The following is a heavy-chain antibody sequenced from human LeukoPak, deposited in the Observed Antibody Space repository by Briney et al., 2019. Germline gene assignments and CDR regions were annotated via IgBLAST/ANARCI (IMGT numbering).Heavy chain of an antibody. CDR2: IIPILGIA. CDR3: AKGPTRNYYYYGMDV. CDR1: GGTFSSYA. Sequence: SVKVSCKASGGTFSSYAISWVRQAPGQGLEWMGRIIPILGIANYAQKFQGRVTITADKSTSTAYMELSSLRSEDTAVYYCAKGPTRNYYYYGMDVWGQGTTVTVSS. V-gene: IGHV1-69*04. J-gene: IGHJ6*02. D-gene: IGHD5-24*01.